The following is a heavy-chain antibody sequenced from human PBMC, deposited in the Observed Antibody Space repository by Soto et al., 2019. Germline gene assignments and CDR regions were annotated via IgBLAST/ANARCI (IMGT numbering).Heavy chain of an antibody. J-gene: IGHJ4*02. CDR2: ISAYNANA. CDR1: GYTFRNFG. Sequence: QIQLLQSGAEVKKPGASVKVTCKASGYTFRNFGISWVRQAPGQGLEWMGWISAYNANANYAQKFQGRLTMTADTSTRTAYMELRSLRSDDTAVYHCARENSYFDYWGQGTLVTVSS. V-gene: IGHV1-18*01. CDR3: ARENSYFDY.